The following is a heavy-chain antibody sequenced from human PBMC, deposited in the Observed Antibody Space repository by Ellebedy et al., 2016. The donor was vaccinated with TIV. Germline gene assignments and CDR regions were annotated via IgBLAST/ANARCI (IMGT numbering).Heavy chain of an antibody. J-gene: IGHJ4*02. CDR1: GASISSYY. CDR3: ARLDRGTFDY. CDR2: IYYSGNT. V-gene: IGHV4-59*08. D-gene: IGHD1-1*01. Sequence: MPSETLSLICTVPGASISSYYWSWIRQPPGKGLEWIGYIYYSGNTNYNPSLKSRVTLSVDTSKNQFSLKLSSLTAADTAVYYCARLDRGTFDYWGQGTLVTVSS.